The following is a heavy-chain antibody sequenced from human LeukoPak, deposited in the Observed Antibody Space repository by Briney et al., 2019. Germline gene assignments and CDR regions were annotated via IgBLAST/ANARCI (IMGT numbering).Heavy chain of an antibody. CDR2: IYTSGST. D-gene: IGHD3-3*01. Sequence: SETLSLTCIVSGGSISSYYWSWIRQPAGKGLEWIGRIYTSGSTNYNPSLKSRVTMSVDTSKNQFSLKLSSVTAADTAVYYCARDRYYDFWSGYLGAFDIWGQGTMVTVSS. CDR3: ARDRYYDFWSGYLGAFDI. J-gene: IGHJ3*02. V-gene: IGHV4-4*07. CDR1: GGSISSYY.